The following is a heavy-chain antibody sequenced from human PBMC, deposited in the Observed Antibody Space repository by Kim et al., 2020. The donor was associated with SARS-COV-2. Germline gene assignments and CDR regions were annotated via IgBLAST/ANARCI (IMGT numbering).Heavy chain of an antibody. V-gene: IGHV3-9*01. J-gene: IGHJ4*02. CDR1: GFTFDDYA. Sequence: GGSLRLSCAASGFTFDDYAMHWVRQAPGKGLEWVSGISWNSGSIGYADSVKGRFTISRDNAKNSLYLQMNSLRAEDTALYYCLAITMVQGVTGFDYWGQGTLVTVSS. CDR2: ISWNSGSI. CDR3: LAITMVQGVTGFDY. D-gene: IGHD3-10*01.